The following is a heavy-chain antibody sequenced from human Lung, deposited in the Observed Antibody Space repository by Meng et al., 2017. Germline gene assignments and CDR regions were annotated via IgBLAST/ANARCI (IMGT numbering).Heavy chain of an antibody. CDR2: INHSGST. J-gene: IGHJ4*02. CDR1: CGLFSDYY. Sequence: HRGGARLLTPQSALSPSCVVACGLFSDYYWSWIRQPPGKGLEWIGEINHSGSTNYHPSLESRATISVDTSQNNLSLKLSSVTAADSAVYYCARGPTTMAHDFDYWGQGTLVTVSS. D-gene: IGHD4-11*01. CDR3: ARGPTTMAHDFDY. V-gene: IGHV4-34*01.